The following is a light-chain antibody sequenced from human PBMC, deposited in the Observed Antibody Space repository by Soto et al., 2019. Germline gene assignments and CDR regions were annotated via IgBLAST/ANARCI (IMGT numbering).Light chain of an antibody. CDR1: QNISSW. Sequence: DIQMTHSPSALSASACDRVTLTSRASQNISSWLAWYQQKAGKAPKSLIYDASSLESGGPSRMSGSGSGTEFTLTITNLQPDDSATYYCQHYKAFSPWTFGQGTKVDI. CDR3: QHYKAFSPWT. CDR2: DAS. J-gene: IGKJ1*01. V-gene: IGKV1-5*01.